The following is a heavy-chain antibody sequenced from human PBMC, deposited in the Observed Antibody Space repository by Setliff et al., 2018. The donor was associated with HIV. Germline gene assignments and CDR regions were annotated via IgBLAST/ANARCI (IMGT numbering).Heavy chain of an antibody. CDR1: GFTFSNYV. CDR3: ARVSKSSPDAFDI. J-gene: IGHJ3*02. CDR2: ITGFGGST. D-gene: IGHD6-13*01. Sequence: LRLSCAASGFTFSNYVMTWVRQAPGKGLEWVSTITGFGGSTYYADSVKGRFTISRHNSKNTLYLQLNSLRAEDTAVYYCARVSKSSPDAFDIWGQGTMVTVSS. V-gene: IGHV3-23*01.